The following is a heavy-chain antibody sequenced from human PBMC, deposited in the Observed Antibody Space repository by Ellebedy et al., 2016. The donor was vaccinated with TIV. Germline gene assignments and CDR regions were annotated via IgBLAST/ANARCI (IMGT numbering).Heavy chain of an antibody. J-gene: IGHJ4*02. CDR1: GGIVRSNA. CDR2: IIAIFGTT. CDR3: ARGRGYNLESHFDY. Sequence: ASVKVSXKASGGIVRSNAMSWVRQAPGQGLEWMGGIIAIFGTTNYAQKFQGRVTITADESTSTVYMELSSLRSEDTAVYYCARGRGYNLESHFDYWGQGTVVIVSS. D-gene: IGHD5-24*01. V-gene: IGHV1-69*13.